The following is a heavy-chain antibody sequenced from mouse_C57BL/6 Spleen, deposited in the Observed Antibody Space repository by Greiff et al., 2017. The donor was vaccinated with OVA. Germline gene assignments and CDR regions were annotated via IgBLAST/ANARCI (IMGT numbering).Heavy chain of an antibody. D-gene: IGHD4-1*01. CDR3: AGTNWDLYYAMDY. CDR2: IDPSDSYT. V-gene: IGHV1-50*01. CDR1: GYTFTSYW. Sequence: VQLQQPGAELVKPGASVKLSCKASGYTFTSYWMQWVKQRPGQGLEWIGEIDPSDSYTNYNQKFKGKATLTVDTSSSTAYMQLSSLTSEDSAVYYCAGTNWDLYYAMDYWGQGTSVTVSS. J-gene: IGHJ4*01.